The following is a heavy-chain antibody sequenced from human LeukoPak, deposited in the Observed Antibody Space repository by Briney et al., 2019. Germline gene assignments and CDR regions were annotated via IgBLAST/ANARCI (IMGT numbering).Heavy chain of an antibody. CDR1: GYTLTESS. V-gene: IGHV1-24*01. D-gene: IGHD1-7*01. J-gene: IGHJ3*02. Sequence: ASVKVSCKVSGYTLTESSMHWVRQAPGKGLEWMGGFDPEDGETIYAQKFQGRVTMTEDTSTDTAYMELSSLRSEDTAVYYCATDGSGTTWDAFDIWGQGTMVTVSS. CDR2: FDPEDGET. CDR3: ATDGSGTTWDAFDI.